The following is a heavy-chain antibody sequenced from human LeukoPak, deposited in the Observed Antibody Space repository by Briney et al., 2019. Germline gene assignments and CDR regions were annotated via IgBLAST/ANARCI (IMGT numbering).Heavy chain of an antibody. J-gene: IGHJ4*02. CDR1: GFTFSGYS. CDR3: ARGDILTGYYSDY. Sequence: GGSLRLSCAASGFTFSGYSMNWVRQAPGKGLEWVSSISSSSSYIYYADSVKGRFTISRDNAKNSLYLQMNSLRAEDTAVYYCARGDILTGYYSDYWGQGTLVTVSS. V-gene: IGHV3-21*01. D-gene: IGHD3-9*01. CDR2: ISSSSSYI.